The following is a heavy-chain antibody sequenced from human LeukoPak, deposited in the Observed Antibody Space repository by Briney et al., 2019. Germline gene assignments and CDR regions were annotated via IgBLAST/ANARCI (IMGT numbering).Heavy chain of an antibody. D-gene: IGHD5-24*01. CDR1: GGSISSSSYY. CDR2: LYLGGNT. CDR3: ARKGRDGYYFDY. J-gene: IGHJ4*02. Sequence: PSETLSLTCTVSGGSISSSSYYWGGIRQPPGKGLEWIGSLYLGGNTYYNPSLKSRVTVSVDTSKNQFSLKLSSVTAADTAVYHCARKGRDGYYFDYWGQGTLVTVSS. V-gene: IGHV4-39*01.